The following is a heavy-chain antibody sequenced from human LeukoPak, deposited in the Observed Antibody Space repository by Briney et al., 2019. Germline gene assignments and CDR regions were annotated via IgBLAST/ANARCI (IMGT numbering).Heavy chain of an antibody. CDR2: IYYSGST. D-gene: IGHD3-22*01. Sequence: KTSETLSLTCTVSGGSISGYYWSWIRQPPGKGLEWIGYIYYSGSTNYNLSLKSRVTISLDTSKNQFSLKLRSVTAADTAVYYCARDTVVTPFDYWGQGTLVTVSS. CDR1: GGSISGYY. CDR3: ARDTVVTPFDY. J-gene: IGHJ4*02. V-gene: IGHV4-59*01.